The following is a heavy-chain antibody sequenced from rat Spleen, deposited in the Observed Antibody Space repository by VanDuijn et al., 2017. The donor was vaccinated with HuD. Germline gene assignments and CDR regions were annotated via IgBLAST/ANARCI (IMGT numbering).Heavy chain of an antibody. D-gene: IGHD1-5*01. CDR2: ISYDGSST. V-gene: IGHV5-29*01. Sequence: EVQLVESGGGLVQPGRSLKLSCAASGFTFSNYGMAWVRQAPTKGLEWVATISYDGSSTYYRDSVKGRFTISSDNAKSSLYLQMDSLRSEDTATYYCTTPRYNYDWYFDFWGPGTMVTVSS. J-gene: IGHJ1*01. CDR3: TTPRYNYDWYFDF. CDR1: GFTFSNYG.